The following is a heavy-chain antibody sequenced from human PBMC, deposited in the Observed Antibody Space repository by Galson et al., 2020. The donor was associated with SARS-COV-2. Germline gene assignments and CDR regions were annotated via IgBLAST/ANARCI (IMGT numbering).Heavy chain of an antibody. CDR1: GFTFSSYW. J-gene: IGHJ1*01. D-gene: IGHD1-26*01. CDR2: IDSDGSST. Sequence: GGSLRLSCAASGFTFSSYWMHWVRQAPGKGLVWVSRIDSDGSSTIYAESVKGRFTISRDNAKNTLYLQMNSLRAEDTAVYYCARGDGGYLSAEYFRPWGQGTLVTVSS. V-gene: IGHV3-74*01. CDR3: ARGDGGYLSAEYFRP.